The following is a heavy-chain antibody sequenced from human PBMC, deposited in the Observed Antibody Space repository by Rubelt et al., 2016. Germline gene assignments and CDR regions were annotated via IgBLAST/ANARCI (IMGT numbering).Heavy chain of an antibody. CDR3: ARDKEWLATRGFQNWFDP. CDR1: GYTFTSYG. Sequence: QVQLVQSGAEVKKPGASVKVSCKASGYTFTSYGISWVRQAPGQGLEWMGWISAYNGNTNYARKLQGRVTMTPDSATSTAYMELRSLGSDDTTVYYCARDKEWLATRGFQNWFDPWGQGTLVTVSS. CDR2: ISAYNGNT. V-gene: IGHV1-18*01. D-gene: IGHD6-19*01. J-gene: IGHJ5*02.